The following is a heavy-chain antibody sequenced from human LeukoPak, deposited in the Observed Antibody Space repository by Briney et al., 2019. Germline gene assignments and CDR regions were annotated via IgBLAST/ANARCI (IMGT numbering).Heavy chain of an antibody. CDR1: GSTFSSYA. V-gene: IGHV1-69*13. CDR2: IISIFGTT. CDR3: ARVPHSNHVMDV. Sequence: GASVTVSCKASGSTFSSYAISWVRQAPGQGLEWMGGIISIFGTTNYAQKFQGRVTITADESTNTAYMELSSLTSEDTAVYYCARVPHSNHVMDVWRQGTTVTASS. D-gene: IGHD2-15*01. J-gene: IGHJ6*02.